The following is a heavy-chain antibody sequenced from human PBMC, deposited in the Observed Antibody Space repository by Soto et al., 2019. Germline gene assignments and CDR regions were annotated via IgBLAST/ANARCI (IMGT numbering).Heavy chain of an antibody. CDR2: ISYDGSNK. V-gene: IGHV3-30-3*01. CDR1: GFTFSSYA. CDR3: ASPRRSTARPFAPADY. D-gene: IGHD2-2*01. Sequence: PGGSLRLSCAASGFTFSSYAMHWVRQAPGKGLEWVAVISYDGSNKYYADSVKGRFTISRDNSKNTLYLQMNSLRAEDTAVYYCASPRRSTARPFAPADYWGQGTLVTVSS. J-gene: IGHJ4*02.